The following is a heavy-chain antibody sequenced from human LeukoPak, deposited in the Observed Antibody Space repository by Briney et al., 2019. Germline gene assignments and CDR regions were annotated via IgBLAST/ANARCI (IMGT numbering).Heavy chain of an antibody. Sequence: SEALSLTCTVSGGYIITSGHYWGWIRQPPGKGLEWIGSIYYTGVTSTNPFFRSRMSISVDTSKNQFSLNLTSVTAADAAVYYCARERSSSGGHSWFDPWGQGTLVTVSS. CDR1: GGYIITSGHY. D-gene: IGHD4-23*01. CDR3: ARERSSSGGHSWFDP. V-gene: IGHV4-39*07. CDR2: IYYTGVT. J-gene: IGHJ5*02.